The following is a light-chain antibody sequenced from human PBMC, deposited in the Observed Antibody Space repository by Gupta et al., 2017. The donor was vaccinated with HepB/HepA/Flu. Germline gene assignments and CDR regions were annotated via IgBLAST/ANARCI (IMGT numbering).Light chain of an antibody. CDR2: GNS. V-gene: IGLV1-40*01. J-gene: IGLJ1*01. Sequence: QSVLTQPPSVSGPPGQRVTISCTGSSSNIGAGYDVHWYQQLPGTAPKLLIYGNSNRPSGVPDRFSGSKSGTSASLAITGLQAEDEADYYCQSYDSSLRFYVFGTGTKVTVL. CDR3: QSYDSSLRFYV. CDR1: SSNIGAGYD.